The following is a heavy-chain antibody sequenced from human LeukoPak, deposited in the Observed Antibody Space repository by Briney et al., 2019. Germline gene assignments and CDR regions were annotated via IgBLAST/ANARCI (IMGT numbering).Heavy chain of an antibody. V-gene: IGHV3-30*04. D-gene: IGHD3-10*01. CDR2: ISYDGSNK. J-gene: IGHJ4*02. CDR3: ARDFGFGYTLDY. Sequence: GGSLRLSCAASGFTFSSYAMHWVRQAPGKGLEWVAVISYDGSNKYYADSVKGRFTISRDNSKNTLYLQMNSLRAEDTAVYYCARDFGFGYTLDYWGQGTLVTVSS. CDR1: GFTFSSYA.